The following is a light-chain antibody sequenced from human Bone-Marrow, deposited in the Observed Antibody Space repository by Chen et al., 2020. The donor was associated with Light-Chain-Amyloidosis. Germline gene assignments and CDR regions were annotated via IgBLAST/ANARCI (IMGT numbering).Light chain of an antibody. Sequence: QSVLTQPPSVSAAPGQKVTISSSGSSSNIGNNYVSWYQQLPGTAPKLLIYDNNKRPSGIPDRFSGSKSGTSATLGITGLQTGDEADYYCGTWDSSLSVHVFGTGTKVTVL. V-gene: IGLV1-51*01. CDR3: GTWDSSLSVHV. CDR1: SSNIGNNY. CDR2: DNN. J-gene: IGLJ1*01.